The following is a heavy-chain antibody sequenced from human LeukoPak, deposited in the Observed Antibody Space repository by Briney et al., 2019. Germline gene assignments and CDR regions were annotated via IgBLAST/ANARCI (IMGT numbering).Heavy chain of an antibody. Sequence: PGRSLRLSCAASGFTFSSYAMHWVRQAPGKGLEWVAVISYDGSNKYYADSVKGRFTISRDNSKNTLYLQMNSLRAEDTAVYYCATSACDVDTAMAKGVCYYYYGMDVWGQGTTVTVSS. D-gene: IGHD5-18*01. CDR3: ATSACDVDTAMAKGVCYYYYGMDV. J-gene: IGHJ6*02. CDR1: GFTFSSYA. V-gene: IGHV3-30-3*01. CDR2: ISYDGSNK.